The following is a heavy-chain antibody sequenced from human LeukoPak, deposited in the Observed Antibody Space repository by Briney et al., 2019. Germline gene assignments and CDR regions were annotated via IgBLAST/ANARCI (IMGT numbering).Heavy chain of an antibody. Sequence: SETLSLTCTVSGGSISSYYWSWIRQPPGKGLEWIGYIYYSGSTNYNPSLKSRVTISVDTSKNQFFLKLSSVTAADTAVYYCATTNCSSTSCYGWGYYYYYMDVWGKGTTVTVSS. CDR2: IYYSGST. J-gene: IGHJ6*03. CDR3: ATTNCSSTSCYGWGYYYYYMDV. V-gene: IGHV4-59*01. D-gene: IGHD2-2*01. CDR1: GGSISSYY.